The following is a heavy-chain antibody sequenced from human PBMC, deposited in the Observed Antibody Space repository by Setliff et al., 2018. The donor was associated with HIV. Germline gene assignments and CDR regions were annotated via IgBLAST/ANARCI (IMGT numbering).Heavy chain of an antibody. CDR3: ARDQDPASFDY. V-gene: IGHV4-30-4*01. Sequence: KPSETLSLTCTVSGGSMTSGGYYWTWIRKPPGRGLEWLGYTYYSGSTYYNPSLDSRLIISVDTSKNQFSLKLSSVTAADTAVYYCARDQDPASFDYWGQGTLVTVSS. CDR2: TYYSGST. CDR1: GGSMTSGGYY. J-gene: IGHJ4*02.